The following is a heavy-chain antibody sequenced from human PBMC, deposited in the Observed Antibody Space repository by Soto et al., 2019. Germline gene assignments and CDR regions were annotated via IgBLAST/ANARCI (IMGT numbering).Heavy chain of an antibody. CDR1: GFTFSSYA. Sequence: GGSLRLSCAASGFTFSSYAMSWVRQAPGKGLEWVSAISGSGGSTYYADSVKGRFTISRDNSKNTLYLQMNSLRAEDTAVYYCAKYGYSYGAYYYGMDVWGQGTTVNVSS. V-gene: IGHV3-23*01. J-gene: IGHJ6*02. CDR3: AKYGYSYGAYYYGMDV. CDR2: ISGSGGST. D-gene: IGHD5-18*01.